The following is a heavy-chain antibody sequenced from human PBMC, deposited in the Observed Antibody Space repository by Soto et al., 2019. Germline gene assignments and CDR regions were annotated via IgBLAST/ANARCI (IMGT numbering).Heavy chain of an antibody. CDR1: VYTFISHW. Sequence: PGESLKISCKGSVYTFISHWIGWVRQMPGKGLEWMGIIYPGDSDTRYSPSFQGQVTISVDKSISTAYLQWSSLKASDTAMYYCARRGYCSGGSCFSAAFDIWGQGTVVTVSS. J-gene: IGHJ3*02. D-gene: IGHD2-15*01. V-gene: IGHV5-51*01. CDR2: IYPGDSDT. CDR3: ARRGYCSGGSCFSAAFDI.